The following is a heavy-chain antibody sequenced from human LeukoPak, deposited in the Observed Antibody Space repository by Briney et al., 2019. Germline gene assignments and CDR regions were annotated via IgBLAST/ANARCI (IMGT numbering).Heavy chain of an antibody. Sequence: SDTLSLTCAVSGYSISSNNWWAWIRQPPGKGLEWIGYIYYSGNTYYNPYDPSLTSRVTMSVDTSKNQFSLKLDSVTEIDTAMYYCARNQAVAANRGAFDIWGQGTMVTVSS. CDR2: IYYSGNT. CDR3: ARNQAVAANRGAFDI. J-gene: IGHJ3*02. CDR1: GYSISSNNW. D-gene: IGHD6-19*01. V-gene: IGHV4-28*01.